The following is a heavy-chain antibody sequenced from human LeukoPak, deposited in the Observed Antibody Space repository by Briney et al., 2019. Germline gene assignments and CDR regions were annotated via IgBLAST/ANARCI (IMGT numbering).Heavy chain of an antibody. CDR1: GYTFTSYY. Sequence: GASVKVSCKASGYTFTSYYMHWVRQAPGQGLEWMGIINPSGGSTSYAQKFQGRVTMTRDMSTSTVYMELSSLRSEDTAVYYCARDPGSSGYYNYYMDVWGKGTTVTVSS. J-gene: IGHJ6*03. CDR2: INPSGGST. V-gene: IGHV1-46*01. D-gene: IGHD6-19*01. CDR3: ARDPGSSGYYNYYMDV.